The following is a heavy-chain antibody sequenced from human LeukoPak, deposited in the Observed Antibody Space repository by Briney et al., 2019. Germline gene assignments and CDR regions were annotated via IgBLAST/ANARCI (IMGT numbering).Heavy chain of an antibody. Sequence: PGGSLRLSCAASGFTFSSYAMHWVRQAPGKGLEWVAVISYDGSNKYYADSVKGRFTISRDNSKNTLYLQMNSLRAEDTAVYYCARTIGGPAYYYYYYGMDVWGQGTTVTVSS. V-gene: IGHV3-30-3*01. CDR3: ARTIGGPAYYYYYYGMDV. CDR2: ISYDGSNK. D-gene: IGHD3-3*01. J-gene: IGHJ6*02. CDR1: GFTFSSYA.